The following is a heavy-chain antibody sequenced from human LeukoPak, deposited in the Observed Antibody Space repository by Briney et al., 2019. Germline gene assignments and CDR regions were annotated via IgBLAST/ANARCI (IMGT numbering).Heavy chain of an antibody. Sequence: GGSLRLSCAASGFSLSTYWMSRVRQAPGKGLEWVANIKQDESEKDYVDSVKGRFTISRDNSKNTLYPQMNSLRAEDTAIYYCAKTYRAARTAFDHWGQGTLVTVSS. CDR3: AKTYRAARTAFDH. CDR2: IKQDESEK. V-gene: IGHV3-7*03. CDR1: GFSLSTYW. D-gene: IGHD6-6*01. J-gene: IGHJ4*02.